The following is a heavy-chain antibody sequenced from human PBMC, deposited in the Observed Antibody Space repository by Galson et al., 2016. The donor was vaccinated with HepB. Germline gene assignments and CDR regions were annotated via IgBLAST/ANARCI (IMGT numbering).Heavy chain of an antibody. Sequence: SETLSLTCAVSGGSIRSTNWWSWVRQPPGKGLEWIGEISHSGTTNYNPSLKSRVVISVDKSKNQFSLKLSSVTAADTAVYYCARDLSQEHGGYVSRVFDYWGQGTLVTVSS. CDR1: GGSIRSTNW. CDR2: ISHSGTT. CDR3: ARDLSQEHGGYVSRVFDY. D-gene: IGHD5-12*01. J-gene: IGHJ4*02. V-gene: IGHV4-4*02.